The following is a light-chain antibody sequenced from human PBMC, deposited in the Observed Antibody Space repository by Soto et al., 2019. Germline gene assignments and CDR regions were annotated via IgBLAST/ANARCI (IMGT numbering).Light chain of an antibody. CDR3: RQYTRYSVT. CDR1: QSVSDW. CDR2: RAS. Sequence: DIQMTKSPSTLSASVGDRVTITCRASQSVSDWLAWYQQKPGQAPNILIYRASNLESGVPSRFSGSGSGTEFTLSVSSLQPDYLATEYSRQYTRYSVTFGQGTKVEIK. V-gene: IGKV1-5*03. J-gene: IGKJ1*01.